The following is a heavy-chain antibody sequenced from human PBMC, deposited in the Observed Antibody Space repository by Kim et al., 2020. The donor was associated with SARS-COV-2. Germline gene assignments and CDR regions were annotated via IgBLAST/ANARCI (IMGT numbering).Heavy chain of an antibody. CDR2: MYSGGNT. J-gene: IGHJ4*02. CDR3: ARGQTSFTTGWYVDF. CDR1: GFSVDSHF. V-gene: IGHV3-53*05. D-gene: IGHD6-19*01. Sequence: GSLRLSCAASGFSVDSHFMTWVRQSAVKGLEWVSVMYSGGNTFYADSVKGRFIISRDISKNTLDLQMSSLRVEDTAIYYCARGQTSFTTGWYVDFWGQGTRVTVSS.